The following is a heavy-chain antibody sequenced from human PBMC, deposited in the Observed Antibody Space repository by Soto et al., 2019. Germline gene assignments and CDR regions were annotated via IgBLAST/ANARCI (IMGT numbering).Heavy chain of an antibody. J-gene: IGHJ4*02. D-gene: IGHD5-18*01. CDR1: GGTFSSYA. V-gene: IGHV1-69*05. CDR2: IIPIFGTA. Sequence: QVQLVQSGAEVKKPGSSVKVSCKASGGTFSSYAISWVRQAPGQGLEWMGGIIPIFGTANYAQKFQGRVTITXXDXTXKAYMELSSLGSEDTAVYYCARHIVTRGYSYGYFDYWGQGTLVTVSS. CDR3: ARHIVTRGYSYGYFDY.